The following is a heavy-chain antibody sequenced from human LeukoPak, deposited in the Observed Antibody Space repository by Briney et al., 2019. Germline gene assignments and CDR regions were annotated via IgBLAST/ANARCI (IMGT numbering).Heavy chain of an antibody. V-gene: IGHV2-5*01. CDR2: IYWNDDK. Sequence: SGPTLVNPTQTLTLTCTFSGFSLSTSGVGVGWIHQPPGKALEWLALIYWNDDKRYSPSLKSRLTITKDTSKNQVVLTMTNMDPVDTATYYCARELLWFGKVPEPYMDVWGKGTTVTVSS. CDR3: ARELLWFGKVPEPYMDV. D-gene: IGHD3-10*01. J-gene: IGHJ6*03. CDR1: GFSLSTSGVG.